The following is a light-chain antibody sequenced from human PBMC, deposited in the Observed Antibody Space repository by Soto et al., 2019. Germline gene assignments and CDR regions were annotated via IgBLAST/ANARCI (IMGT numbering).Light chain of an antibody. J-gene: IGLJ2*01. CDR1: SSNIGAGYD. Sequence: QSVLTQPPSVSGAPGHRVTISCTGSSSNIGAGYDVHWYQQLPGTAPKLLIYGNSNRPSGVPDRFSGSKSGTSASLAITGLHAEDEAEYYCQSYDSSLSVVFGGGTKLTVL. V-gene: IGLV1-40*01. CDR3: QSYDSSLSVV. CDR2: GNS.